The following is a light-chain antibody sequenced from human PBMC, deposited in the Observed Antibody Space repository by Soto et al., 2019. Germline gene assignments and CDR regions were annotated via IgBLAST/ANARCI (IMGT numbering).Light chain of an antibody. CDR1: SSNIGSTT. CDR3: AAWDDSRNGVV. CDR2: NHN. V-gene: IGLV1-44*01. J-gene: IGLJ3*02. Sequence: QSVLTQPPSASGTPGQRVTIACSGSSSNIGSTTVKWYQQLPGTAPKLLIYNHNQRPSGVPDRFSGSKSGTSASLAISGLQSEDEADYYCAAWDDSRNGVVFGGGTKLTVL.